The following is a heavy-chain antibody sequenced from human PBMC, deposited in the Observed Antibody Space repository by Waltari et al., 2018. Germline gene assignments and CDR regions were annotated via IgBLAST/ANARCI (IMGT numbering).Heavy chain of an antibody. V-gene: IGHV4-34*01. CDR3: ARGRFLEWFEYYYGMDV. J-gene: IGHJ6*02. Sequence: QVQLQQWGAGLLKPSETLSLTCAVYGGSFSGYYWSWIRQPPGKGLEWIGEINHSRSTNYNPSLKSRVTISVDTSKNQFSLKLSSVTAADTAVYYCARGRFLEWFEYYYGMDVWGQGTTVTVSS. CDR1: GGSFSGYY. D-gene: IGHD3-3*01. CDR2: INHSRST.